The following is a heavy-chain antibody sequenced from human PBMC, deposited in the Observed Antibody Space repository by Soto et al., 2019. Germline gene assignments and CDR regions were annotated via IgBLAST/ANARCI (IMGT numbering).Heavy chain of an antibody. Sequence: SVKVSCKASGGTFSSYAISWVRQAPGQGLEWMGGIIPIFGTANYAQKFQGRVTITADESTSTAYMELSSLRSEDTAVYYCAREGTYSSGSIDYYYGMDVWGQGTTVTVSS. CDR2: IIPIFGTA. CDR1: GGTFSSYA. D-gene: IGHD3-10*01. CDR3: AREGTYSSGSIDYYYGMDV. J-gene: IGHJ6*02. V-gene: IGHV1-69*13.